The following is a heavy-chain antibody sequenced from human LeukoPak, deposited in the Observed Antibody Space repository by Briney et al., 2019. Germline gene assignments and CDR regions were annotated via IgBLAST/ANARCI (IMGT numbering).Heavy chain of an antibody. D-gene: IGHD6-13*01. CDR1: GDSISNKY. CDR3: ARHTDIAPLSSLKY. Sequence: SETLSLTCTVSGDSISNKYWSWVRQPPGRGLEWVWYIFYGGRTKYKPSLKSRFTISLDTSKNHFSLRLSAVTAADTAVYYCARHTDIAPLSSLKYWGQGTLVTVSS. V-gene: IGHV4-59*08. CDR2: IFYGGRT. J-gene: IGHJ4*02.